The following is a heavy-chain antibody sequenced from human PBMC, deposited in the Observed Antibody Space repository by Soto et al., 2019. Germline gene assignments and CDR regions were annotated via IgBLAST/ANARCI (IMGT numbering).Heavy chain of an antibody. J-gene: IGHJ4*02. D-gene: IGHD6-13*01. CDR2: IYYSGST. Sequence: LSLTCTVSGGSISSGDYYWSWIRQPPGKGLEWIGSIYYSGSTYYNPSLKSRVTISVDTSKNQFSLKLNSVTAADTAVYYCASRHSSPYFDYWGQGTLVTVSS. CDR1: GGSISSGDYY. V-gene: IGHV4-30-4*01. CDR3: ASRHSSPYFDY.